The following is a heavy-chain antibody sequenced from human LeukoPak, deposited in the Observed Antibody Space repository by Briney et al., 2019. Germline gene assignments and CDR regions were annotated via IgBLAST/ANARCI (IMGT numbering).Heavy chain of an antibody. Sequence: GGSLRLSCAASGFTFSSYAMHWVRQAPGKGLEWVAVISYDGSNKYYADSVKGRFTISRDNSKNTLYLQMNSLRAEDTAVYYCARDYVRIAVAGTSPPDYWGQGTLVTVSS. CDR3: ARDYVRIAVAGTSPPDY. CDR1: GFTFSSYA. V-gene: IGHV3-30-3*01. J-gene: IGHJ4*02. CDR2: ISYDGSNK. D-gene: IGHD6-19*01.